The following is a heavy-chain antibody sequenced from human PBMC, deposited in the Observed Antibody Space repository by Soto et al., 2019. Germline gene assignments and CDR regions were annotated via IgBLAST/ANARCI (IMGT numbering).Heavy chain of an antibody. Sequence: EVQLVESGGVSVQPGGSLRLSCTASGFTLSNYWMHWVRQAPGKGLVWVSRINTDGSTTTYADSVKGRFTISRDNAKNTSYLQTNSLRDEDTAVYYCVRIRRGDGYTFGYWGQGTLGTVSS. CDR3: VRIRRGDGYTFGY. D-gene: IGHD5-12*01. J-gene: IGHJ4*02. CDR2: INTDGSTT. V-gene: IGHV3-74*01. CDR1: GFTLSNYW.